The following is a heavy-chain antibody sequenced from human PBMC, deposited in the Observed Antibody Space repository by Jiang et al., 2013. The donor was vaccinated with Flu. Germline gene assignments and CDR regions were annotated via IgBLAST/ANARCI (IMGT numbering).Heavy chain of an antibody. V-gene: IGHV3-30-3*01. Sequence: SGEGVVQPGRSRRDSPVQPLDSPSVAMLCTGSARLQARGLEWVAVISYDGSNKYYADSVKGRFTISRDNSKNTLYLQMNSLRAEDTAVYYCARRGHYGGFDYWGQGNPGHRLL. J-gene: IGHJ4*02. CDR3: ARRGHYGGFDY. CDR1: DSPSVAML. D-gene: IGHD4-23*01. CDR2: ISYDGSNK.